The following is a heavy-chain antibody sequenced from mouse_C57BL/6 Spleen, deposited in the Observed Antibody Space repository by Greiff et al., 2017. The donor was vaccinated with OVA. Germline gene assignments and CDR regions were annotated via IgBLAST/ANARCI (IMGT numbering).Heavy chain of an antibody. CDR2: IDPSDSET. Sequence: QVQLQQPGAELVRPASSVKLSCKASGYTFTSYWMHWVKQRPIQGLEWIGNIDPSDSETHYNQKFKDKATLTVDKSSSTAYMQLSILTSEDSAVYYCARSSITTTLYDYWGQGTTLTVSS. CDR1: GYTFTSYW. J-gene: IGHJ2*01. V-gene: IGHV1-52*01. CDR3: ARSSITTTLYDY. D-gene: IGHD1-1*01.